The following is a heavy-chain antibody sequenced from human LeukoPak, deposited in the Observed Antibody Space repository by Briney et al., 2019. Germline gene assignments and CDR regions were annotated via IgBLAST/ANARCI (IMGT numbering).Heavy chain of an antibody. CDR1: GFTFSSYS. CDR3: ARVPYYYDSSGSGTDY. CDR2: ISSSSSYI. V-gene: IGHV3-21*01. D-gene: IGHD3-22*01. J-gene: IGHJ4*02. Sequence: KTGGSLRLSCAASGFTFSSYSMNWVRQAPGKGLEWVSSISSSSSYIYYAGSVKGRFTISRDNAKNSLYLQMNSLRAEDTAVYYCARVPYYYDSSGSGTDYWGQGTLVTVSS.